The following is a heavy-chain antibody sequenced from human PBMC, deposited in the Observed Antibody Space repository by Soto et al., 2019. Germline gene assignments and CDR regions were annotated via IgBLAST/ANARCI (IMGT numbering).Heavy chain of an antibody. CDR2: TYYRSSWSN. CDR1: GDSVSSNSVV. J-gene: IGHJ4*02. V-gene: IGHV6-1*01. CDR3: ASRGHCSNGQCHPFDS. Sequence: SQTLSLPCVISGDSVSSNSVVWNWIRQSPSRGLEWLGRTYYRSSWSNNYAVSVKSRMTINPDTSKNQFSLQLNSVTPEDTAVYYCASRGHCSNGQCHPFDSWGQGTQVTVSS. D-gene: IGHD2-8*01.